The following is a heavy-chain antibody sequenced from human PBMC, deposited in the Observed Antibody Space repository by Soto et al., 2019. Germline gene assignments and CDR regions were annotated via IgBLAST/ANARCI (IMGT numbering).Heavy chain of an antibody. D-gene: IGHD3-3*01. V-gene: IGHV3-7*01. J-gene: IGHJ6*02. CDR3: ARDRVLRFLEWLPYYGMDV. CDR2: IKQDGSEK. Sequence: EVQLVESGGGLVQTGGSLSLSCAASGFTFNSYWMSWVRQAPGKGLEWVANIKQDGSEKYYVDSVKGRFTISRDNAKNSLYLQMNSLRAEDTAVYYCARDRVLRFLEWLPYYGMDVWGQGTTVTVSS. CDR1: GFTFNSYW.